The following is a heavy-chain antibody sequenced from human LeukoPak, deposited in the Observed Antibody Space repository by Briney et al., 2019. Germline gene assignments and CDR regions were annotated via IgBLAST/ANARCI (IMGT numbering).Heavy chain of an antibody. V-gene: IGHV4-31*03. J-gene: IGHJ4*02. Sequence: SQTLSLTCTVSVGSISSCGYSWSWIRQHPGKGLGWIGYIYYSGSTYYNTSLKSRVTISVDTSTTQFSLKLPRVTAADTAVYYCARSLQQVVPGWGQGTLVTVSS. D-gene: IGHD6-13*01. CDR1: VGSISSCGYS. CDR3: ARSLQQVVPG. CDR2: IYYSGST.